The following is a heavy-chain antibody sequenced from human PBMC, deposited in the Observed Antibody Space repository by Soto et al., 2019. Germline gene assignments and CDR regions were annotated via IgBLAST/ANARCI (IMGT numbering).Heavy chain of an antibody. CDR2: IKSKNDGGTI. Sequence: PGGSLRLSCAASDLPFSTAWLNWVRQAPGKGLEWVGLIKSKNDGGTIDYAAPVKGRFTISRDDSKNTLYLQMNSLNTEDTAVYYCISSVSWGQGTPVTVSS. J-gene: IGHJ5*02. CDR3: ISSVS. CDR1: DLPFSTAW. V-gene: IGHV3-15*07.